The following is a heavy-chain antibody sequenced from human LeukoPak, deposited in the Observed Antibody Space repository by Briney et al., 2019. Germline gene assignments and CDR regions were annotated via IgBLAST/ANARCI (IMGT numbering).Heavy chain of an antibody. CDR2: ISSNGGST. V-gene: IGHV3-64*01. Sequence: PGGSLRLSCAASGFTFSSYAMHWVRQAPGKGLEYVSAISSNGGSTYYANSVKGRFTISRDNSKNTLYLQMGSLRAEDTAVYYCAKDRLITMIVVVITGWDYWGQGTLVTVSS. J-gene: IGHJ4*02. D-gene: IGHD3-22*01. CDR1: GFTFSSYA. CDR3: AKDRLITMIVVVITGWDY.